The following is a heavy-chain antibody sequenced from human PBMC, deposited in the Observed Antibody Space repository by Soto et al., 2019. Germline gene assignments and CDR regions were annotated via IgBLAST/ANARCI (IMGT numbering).Heavy chain of an antibody. CDR1: GYTFTSYD. J-gene: IGHJ4*02. CDR2: MTPNSGNT. Sequence: QVQLVQSGAEVKKPGASVKVSCKASGYTFTSYDINWVRQATGQGLEWMGWMTPNSGNTNYAQKLQGRVTMTTDTSRSTAYMELSSLRSEDTAVYYCARAGEELRSYGFDYWGQGTTVTVSS. D-gene: IGHD7-27*01. CDR3: ARAGEELRSYGFDY. V-gene: IGHV1-8*02.